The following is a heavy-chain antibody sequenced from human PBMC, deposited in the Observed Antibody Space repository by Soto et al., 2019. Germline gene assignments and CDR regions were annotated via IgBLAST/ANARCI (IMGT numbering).Heavy chain of an antibody. CDR3: AHIRDYIAARPGFDY. J-gene: IGHJ4*02. Sequence: QITLKESGPTLVKPTQTLTLTCTFSGFSVSTSGVGVGWINQPPGKALEWLALIYWDGDKRYSPTLKSRLTLTKDTSKSQVVLTMTNMDPVDTATYYYAHIRDYIAARPGFDYWGQGTLVTVSS. V-gene: IGHV2-5*02. CDR1: GFSVSTSGVG. CDR2: IYWDGDK. D-gene: IGHD6-6*01.